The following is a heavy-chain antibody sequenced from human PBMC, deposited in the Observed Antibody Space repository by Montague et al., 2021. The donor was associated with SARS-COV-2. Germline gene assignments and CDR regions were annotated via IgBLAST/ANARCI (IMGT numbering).Heavy chain of an antibody. V-gene: IGHV4-34*01. J-gene: IGHJ5*02. CDR2: INHSGST. CDR3: ASLTLGYCSSTSCYSYWFDP. D-gene: IGHD2-2*02. CDR1: GGSFSGYY. Sequence: SETLSLTCAVYGGSFSGYYWSRIRQPPGKGLEWIGEINHSGSTNYNPSLKSRVTISVDTSKNQFSLKLSSVTAADTAVYYCASLTLGYCSSTSCYSYWFDPWGQGTLVTVSS.